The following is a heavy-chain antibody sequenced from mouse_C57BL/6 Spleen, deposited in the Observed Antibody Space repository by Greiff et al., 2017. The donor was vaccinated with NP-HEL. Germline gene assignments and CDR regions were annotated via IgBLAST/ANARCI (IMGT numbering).Heavy chain of an antibody. Sequence: EVHLVESGPGLVKPSQSLSLTCSVTGYSITSGYYWNWIRQFPGNKLEWMGYISYDGSNNYNPSLKNRISITRDTSKNQFFLKLNSVTTEDTATYYCAREGRYDYDDPYAMDYWGQGTSVTVSS. CDR3: AREGRYDYDDPYAMDY. CDR2: ISYDGSN. V-gene: IGHV3-6*01. CDR1: GYSITSGYY. D-gene: IGHD2-4*01. J-gene: IGHJ4*01.